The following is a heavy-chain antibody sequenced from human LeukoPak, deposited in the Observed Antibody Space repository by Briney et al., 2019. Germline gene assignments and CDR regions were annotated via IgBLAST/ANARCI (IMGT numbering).Heavy chain of an antibody. Sequence: NPSETLSLTCAVYGGSFSGYYWSWIRQPPGKGLEWIGEINHSGSTNYNPSLKSRVTISVDTSKNQFSLKLSSVTAADTAVYYCARRSRWSSYFDYWGQGTLVSVSS. J-gene: IGHJ4*02. CDR3: ARRSRWSSYFDY. CDR1: GGSFSGYY. CDR2: INHSGST. V-gene: IGHV4-34*01. D-gene: IGHD1-26*01.